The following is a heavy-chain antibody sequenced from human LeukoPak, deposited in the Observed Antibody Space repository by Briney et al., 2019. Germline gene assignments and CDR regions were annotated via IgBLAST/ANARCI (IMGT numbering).Heavy chain of an antibody. J-gene: IGHJ6*04. Sequence: PGGSLRLSCAASGFTFSDYYMSWIRQAPGKGLEWVLYISSSSSYTNYADSVKGRFTISRDNAKNSLYLQMNSLRAEDTAVYYCARWGAADSGYYYYGMDVWGKGTTVTVSS. CDR2: ISSSSSYT. V-gene: IGHV3-11*06. CDR1: GFTFSDYY. CDR3: ARWGAADSGYYYYGMDV. D-gene: IGHD3-16*01.